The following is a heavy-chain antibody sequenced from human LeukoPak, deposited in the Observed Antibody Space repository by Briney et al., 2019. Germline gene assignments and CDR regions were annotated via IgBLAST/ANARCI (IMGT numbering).Heavy chain of an antibody. CDR3: ARDLIAVAGTEWYY. J-gene: IGHJ4*02. CDR2: IYHSGSS. V-gene: IGHV4-34*01. D-gene: IGHD6-19*01. CDR1: GGSFSGYY. Sequence: SETLSLTCAVYGGSFSGYYWSWIRQPPGKGLEWIGSIYHSGSSYYNPSLKSRVTISVDTSKNQFSLKLSSVTAADTAVYYCARDLIAVAGTEWYYWGQGTLVTASS.